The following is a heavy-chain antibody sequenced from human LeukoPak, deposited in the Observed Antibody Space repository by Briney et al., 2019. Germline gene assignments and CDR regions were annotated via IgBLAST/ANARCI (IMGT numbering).Heavy chain of an antibody. D-gene: IGHD4-11*01. CDR3: ARAPHYSNYGPYYYGMDV. CDR1: GFTFSSYA. Sequence: GGSLRLSCAASGFTFSSYAMHWVRQAPGKGLEWVAVISYDGSNKYYADSVKGRFTISRDNSKNTLYLQMNSLRAEDTAVYYCARAPHYSNYGPYYYGMDVWGQGTTVTVSS. CDR2: ISYDGSNK. V-gene: IGHV3-30-3*01. J-gene: IGHJ6*02.